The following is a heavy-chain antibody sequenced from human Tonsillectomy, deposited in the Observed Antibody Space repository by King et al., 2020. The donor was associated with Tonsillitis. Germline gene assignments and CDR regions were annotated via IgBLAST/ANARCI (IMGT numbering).Heavy chain of an antibody. CDR2: IKSKSDGGTT. CDR3: TISGIYPQSRDY. J-gene: IGHJ4*02. V-gene: IGHV3-15*01. Sequence: EVQLVESGGGLVKPGGSLRLSCAVSGFTFSNAWMSWVRQAPGKGLEWVGRIKSKSDGGTTDYAAPVKGRCTISRDDSKNTLYLQMNSLETEDTAVYYCTISGIYPQSRDYWGQGTLVTVSS. D-gene: IGHD1-26*01. CDR1: GFTFSNAW.